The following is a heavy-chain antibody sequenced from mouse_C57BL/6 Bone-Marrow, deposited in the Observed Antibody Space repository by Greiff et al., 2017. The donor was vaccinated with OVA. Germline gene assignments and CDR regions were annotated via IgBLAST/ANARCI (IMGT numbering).Heavy chain of an antibody. CDR1: GFSLTSYG. J-gene: IGHJ4*01. Sequence: VKLVESGPGLVQPSQSLSITCTVSGFSLTSYGVHWVRQSPGKGLEWLGVIWRGGSTDYNAAFMSRLSITKDNSKSQVFFKMNSLQADDTAIYYCAPALAYYSNPPYAMDYWGQGTSVTVSS. CDR2: IWRGGST. CDR3: APALAYYSNPPYAMDY. D-gene: IGHD2-5*01. V-gene: IGHV2-5*01.